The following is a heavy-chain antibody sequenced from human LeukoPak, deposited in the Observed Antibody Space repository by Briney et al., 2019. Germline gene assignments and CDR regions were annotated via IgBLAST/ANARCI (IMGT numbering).Heavy chain of an antibody. CDR2: ISYDGSNK. Sequence: GGSLRLSCAASGFTFSSYGMHWVRQAPGKGLEGVAVISYDGSNKYYADSVKGRFTISRDNSKNTLYLQMNSLRAEDTAVYDCAKEVVAAAGTGWFDPWGQGTLVTVSS. V-gene: IGHV3-30*18. D-gene: IGHD6-13*01. CDR1: GFTFSSYG. CDR3: AKEVVAAAGTGWFDP. J-gene: IGHJ5*02.